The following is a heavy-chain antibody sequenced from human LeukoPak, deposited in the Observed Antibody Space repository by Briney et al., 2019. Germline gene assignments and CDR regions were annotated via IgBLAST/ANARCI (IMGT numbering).Heavy chain of an antibody. V-gene: IGHV1-2*02. Sequence: GASVKVSCEASGYTFTGYYMHWVRQAPGQGLEWMGWINPNSGGTNYAQKFQGRVTMTRDTSISTAYMELSRLRSDDTAVYYCARFVSSGYPVDYWGQGTLVTVSS. D-gene: IGHD3-22*01. CDR3: ARFVSSGYPVDY. CDR1: GYTFTGYY. J-gene: IGHJ4*02. CDR2: INPNSGGT.